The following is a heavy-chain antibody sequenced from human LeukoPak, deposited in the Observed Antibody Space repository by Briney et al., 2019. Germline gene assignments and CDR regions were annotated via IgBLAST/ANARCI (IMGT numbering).Heavy chain of an antibody. CDR2: IYSGGST. J-gene: IGHJ5*02. V-gene: IGHV3-53*01. CDR1: GFPVNSNY. Sequence: GGSLTLPCAASGFPVNSNYISWVRQAPGKGLEWVSVIYSGGSTYYADSVKGRLTISRDNSKNTLYLQMNSLRAEDTAVYYCARDFPTFDPWGQGTLVTVSS. CDR3: ARDFPTFDP.